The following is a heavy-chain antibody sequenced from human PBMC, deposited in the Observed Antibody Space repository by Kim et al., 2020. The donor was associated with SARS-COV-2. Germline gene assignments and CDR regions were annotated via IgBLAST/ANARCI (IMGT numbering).Heavy chain of an antibody. CDR2: INHSGST. D-gene: IGHD3-22*01. CDR3: ARGHYYDSSGPTAFDI. V-gene: IGHV4-34*01. Sequence: SETLSLTCAVYGGSFSGYYWSWIRQPPGKGLEWIGEINHSGSTSYNPSLKSRVTISVDTSKNQFSLKLSSVTAADTAVYYCARGHYYDSSGPTAFDIWGQGTMVTVSS. J-gene: IGHJ3*02. CDR1: GGSFSGYY.